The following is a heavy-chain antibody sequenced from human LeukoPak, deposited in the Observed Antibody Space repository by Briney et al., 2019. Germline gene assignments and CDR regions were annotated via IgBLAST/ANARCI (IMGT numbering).Heavy chain of an antibody. Sequence: ASVKVSCKASGYTFTSYYMHWVRQAPGQGLEWMGIINPSGGSTSYAQKFQGRVTMTRDTSTSTVYMELSSLRSEDTAVYYCARDQRCYDSSGHFDYWGQGTLVTVSS. D-gene: IGHD3-22*01. CDR3: ARDQRCYDSSGHFDY. V-gene: IGHV1-46*01. J-gene: IGHJ4*02. CDR1: GYTFTSYY. CDR2: INPSGGST.